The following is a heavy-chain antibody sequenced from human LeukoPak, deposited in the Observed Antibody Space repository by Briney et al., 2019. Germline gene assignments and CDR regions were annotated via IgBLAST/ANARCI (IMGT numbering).Heavy chain of an antibody. CDR1: GFIFSNYG. CDR3: ARDRPGDY. D-gene: IGHD6-6*01. Sequence: GKSLRLSCAASGFIFSNYGMHWVRQAPGKGLEWVAVVSYDGSNKYYADSVKGRFTISRDNSKNTLYLQMNSLRAEDTAVYYCARDRPGDYWGQGTLVTVSS. V-gene: IGHV3-30*03. J-gene: IGHJ4*02. CDR2: VSYDGSNK.